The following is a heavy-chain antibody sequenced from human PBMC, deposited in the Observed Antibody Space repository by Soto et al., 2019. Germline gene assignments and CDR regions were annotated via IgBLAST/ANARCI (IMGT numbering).Heavy chain of an antibody. CDR1: GGTFSSYA. Sequence: ASVKVSCKASGGTFSSYAISWVRRAPGQGLEWMGGIIPIFGTANYAQKFQGRVTITADESTSTAYMELSSLRSEDTAVYYCARVGAARPHYYYYYGMDVWGQGTTVTVSS. CDR2: IIPIFGTA. V-gene: IGHV1-69*13. CDR3: ARVGAARPHYYYYYGMDV. D-gene: IGHD6-6*01. J-gene: IGHJ6*02.